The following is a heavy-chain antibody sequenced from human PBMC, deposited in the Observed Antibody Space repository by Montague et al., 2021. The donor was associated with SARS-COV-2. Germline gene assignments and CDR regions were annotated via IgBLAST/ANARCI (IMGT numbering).Heavy chain of an antibody. CDR3: ARHVYDILTGYYTYWYLDL. J-gene: IGHJ2*01. CDR2: IYYSGST. D-gene: IGHD3-9*01. Sequence: SETLSLTCTVSGGSISSSSYYWGWLRPPPGMGLVWIGCIYYSGSTYSYPSLKSRVTISVDTSKNQFSLKLSSGTAADTAVYYGARHVYDILTGYYTYWYLDLWGRGTLVTVSS. CDR1: GGSISSSSYY. V-gene: IGHV4-39*01.